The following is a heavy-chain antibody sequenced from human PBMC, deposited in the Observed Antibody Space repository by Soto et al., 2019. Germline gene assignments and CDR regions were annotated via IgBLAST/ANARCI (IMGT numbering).Heavy chain of an antibody. D-gene: IGHD2-2*01. Sequence: SETLSLTCTVSSGSFISYFWPWVRQSPGKGLQWIGYIHYSGNTNYNPSLKSRVIMSVDTSKNQFSLRLTSVTAADTAVYYCARMNQLAPKRNAFDIWGLGTMVTVSS. CDR2: IHYSGNT. J-gene: IGHJ3*02. V-gene: IGHV4-59*01. CDR3: ARMNQLAPKRNAFDI. CDR1: SGSFISYF.